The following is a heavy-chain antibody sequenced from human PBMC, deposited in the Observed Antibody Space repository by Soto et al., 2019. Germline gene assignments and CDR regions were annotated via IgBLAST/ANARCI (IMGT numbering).Heavy chain of an antibody. V-gene: IGHV4-34*01. CDR2: INHSGST. D-gene: IGHD3-3*01. CDR3: ARGFGVAPPRLARATFGYYYMDV. Sequence: SETLSLTCAVYGGSFSGYYWSWIRQPPGKGLEWIGEINHSGSTNYNPSLKSRVTISVDTSKNQFSLKLSSVTAADTAVYYCARGFGVAPPRLARATFGYYYMDVWGKGTTVTVSS. J-gene: IGHJ6*03. CDR1: GGSFSGYY.